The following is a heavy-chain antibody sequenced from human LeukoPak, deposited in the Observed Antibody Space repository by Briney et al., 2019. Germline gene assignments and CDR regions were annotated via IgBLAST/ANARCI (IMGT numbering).Heavy chain of an antibody. D-gene: IGHD3-22*01. CDR2: INPNSGGT. CDR3: ARVDDRGHYYDSSGPRKLFDY. CDR1: GYTFTGYY. J-gene: IGHJ4*02. V-gene: IGHV1-2*02. Sequence: ASVKVSCKASGYTFTGYYMHWVRQAPGQGLEWMGWINPNSGGTNYAQKFQGRVTMTRDTSISTAYMQLSRLSSDDTAVYYCARVDDRGHYYDSSGPRKLFDYWGQGTLVTVSS.